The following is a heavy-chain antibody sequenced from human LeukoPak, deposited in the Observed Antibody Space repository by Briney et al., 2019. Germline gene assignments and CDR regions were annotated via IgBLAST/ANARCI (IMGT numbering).Heavy chain of an antibody. CDR3: ARRSPVTASIDY. J-gene: IGHJ4*02. CDR2: IYYSGST. CDR1: GGSISSYY. Sequence: SETLSLTCTVSGGSISSYYWSWIRQPPGKGLEWIGYIYYSGSTNYNPSLKSRVTISVDTSKNHFSLKLSSVTAADTAMYYCARRSPVTASIDYWGQGTLVIVSS. D-gene: IGHD2-21*02. V-gene: IGHV4-59*08.